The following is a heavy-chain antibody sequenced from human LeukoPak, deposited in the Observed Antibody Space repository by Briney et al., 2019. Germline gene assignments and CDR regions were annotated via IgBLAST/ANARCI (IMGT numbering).Heavy chain of an antibody. CDR2: INADNGNT. V-gene: IGHV1-3*01. Sequence: ASVKVSCKASGYTFNSHPMHWVRQAPGQRLEWMGWINADNGNTRYSQKLQGRVTITRDTSANTAYMELSGLRSDDTAVYYCAREAGTNWIFGEYFPFWGQGTLVTVSA. CDR1: GYTFNSHP. CDR3: AREAGTNWIFGEYFPF. D-gene: IGHD1-1*01. J-gene: IGHJ1*01.